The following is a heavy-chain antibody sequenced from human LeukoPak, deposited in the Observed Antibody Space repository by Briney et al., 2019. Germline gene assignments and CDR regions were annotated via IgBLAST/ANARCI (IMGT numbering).Heavy chain of an antibody. CDR3: ARVIGYSSRKNGYNWFDP. CDR1: GYTFTGYY. CDR2: INPNSGGT. J-gene: IGHJ5*02. Sequence: ASVKVSCKASGYTFTGYYMHWVRQAPGQGLEWMGWINPNSGGTNYAQKFQGRVTMTRDTSISTAYMELSRLRSDDTAVYYCARVIGYSSRKNGYNWFDPWGQGTLVTVSS. D-gene: IGHD6-13*01. V-gene: IGHV1-2*02.